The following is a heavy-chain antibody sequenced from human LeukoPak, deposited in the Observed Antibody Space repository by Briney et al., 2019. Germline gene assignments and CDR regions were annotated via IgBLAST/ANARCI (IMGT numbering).Heavy chain of an antibody. Sequence: GGSLRLSCTASGFTFGDYAMSWVRQAPGKGLEWIGFIRSKAYGGTTEYAASVKGRFTISRDDSKSIAYLQMNRLKTEDTAVHYCTREGDYGDVYFDYWGQGTLVTVSS. CDR3: TREGDYGDVYFDY. V-gene: IGHV3-49*04. J-gene: IGHJ4*02. CDR2: IRSKAYGGTT. CDR1: GFTFGDYA. D-gene: IGHD4-17*01.